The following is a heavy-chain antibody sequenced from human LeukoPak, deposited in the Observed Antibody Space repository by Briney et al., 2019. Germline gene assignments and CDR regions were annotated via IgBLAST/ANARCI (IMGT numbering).Heavy chain of an antibody. CDR3: ARHGGSYSYYYYGMDV. CDR2: IYYSGST. J-gene: IGHJ6*02. V-gene: IGHV4-59*08. Sequence: SETLSLTCTASGGSISSYYWSWIRQPPGKGLEWIGYIYYSGSTNYNPSLKSRVTISVDTSKNQFSLKLSSVTAADTAVYYCARHGGSYSYYYYGMDVWGQGTTVTVSS. D-gene: IGHD1-26*01. CDR1: GGSISSYY.